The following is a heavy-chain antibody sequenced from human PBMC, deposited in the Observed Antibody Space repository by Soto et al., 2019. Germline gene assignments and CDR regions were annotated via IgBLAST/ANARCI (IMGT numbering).Heavy chain of an antibody. D-gene: IGHD2-21*02. CDR2: IKSKTDGGTT. J-gene: IGHJ4*02. Sequence: GGSLRLSCAASGFTFSNAWMSRVRQAPGKGLEWVGRIKSKTDGGTTDYAAPVKGRFTISRDDSKNTLYLQMNSLKTEDTAVYYCTTGVEAVVTAIGVDYWGQGTLVTVSS. V-gene: IGHV3-15*01. CDR1: GFTFSNAW. CDR3: TTGVEAVVTAIGVDY.